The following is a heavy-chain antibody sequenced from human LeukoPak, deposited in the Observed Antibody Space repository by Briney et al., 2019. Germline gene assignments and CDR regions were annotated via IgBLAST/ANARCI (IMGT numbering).Heavy chain of an antibody. V-gene: IGHV3-7*01. J-gene: IGHJ4*02. CDR3: ARDHYGSGNYYSFFDY. D-gene: IGHD3-10*01. CDR2: IKQDGSER. CDR1: GFTFSNYW. Sequence: GGSLRLSCAASGFTFSNYWMSWVRQAPGEGLEWVANIKQDGSERNYVDSVKGRFAISRDNAKNSLYLQMNSLRAEDTAVYYCARDHYGSGNYYSFFDYWGQGTLVTVSS.